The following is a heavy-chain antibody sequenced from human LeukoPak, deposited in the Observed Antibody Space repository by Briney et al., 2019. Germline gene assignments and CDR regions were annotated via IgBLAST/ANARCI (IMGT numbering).Heavy chain of an antibody. D-gene: IGHD3-10*01. CDR2: IKHDGREK. V-gene: IGHV3-7*01. CDR3: ARGGRSLWFADLLTN. Sequence: PGGSLRLSCEGSGFNFSNYWMVWVHQAPGKGLEWVANIKHDGREKHFVDSVKGRFSISRDNAHNSLYLDMNNLRPEDTALYFCARGGRSLWFADLLTNWGQGILVAVSS. J-gene: IGHJ4*02. CDR1: GFNFSNYW.